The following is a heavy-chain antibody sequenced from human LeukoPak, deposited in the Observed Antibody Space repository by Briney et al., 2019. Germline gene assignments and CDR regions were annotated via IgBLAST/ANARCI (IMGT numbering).Heavy chain of an antibody. CDR2: INTITGNP. J-gene: IGHJ6*03. CDR1: GYTFTGYY. V-gene: IGHV7-4-1*02. CDR3: ARVNIVVVPAPYYYYMDV. D-gene: IGHD2-2*01. Sequence: ASVKVSCKASGYTFTGYYMHWVRQAPGQGLEWMGWINTITGNPTYAQGFTGRFVLSLDTSVSTAYLQISSLKAEDTAVYYCARVNIVVVPAPYYYYMDVWGKGTTVTVSS.